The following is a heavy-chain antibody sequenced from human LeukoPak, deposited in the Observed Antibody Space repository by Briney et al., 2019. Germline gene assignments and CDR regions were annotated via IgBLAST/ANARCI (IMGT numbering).Heavy chain of an antibody. D-gene: IGHD3/OR15-3a*01. CDR3: AKRSNFWTGYLDY. CDR2: ISGSGVST. Sequence: GGSLRLSCTASKFTFSNYAMSWVRQAPGKGLEWVSVISGSGVSTYYADSVKGRFTISRDNSKDTLFLQMNSLRTEDTAVYYCAKRSNFWTGYLDYWGQGTLATVSS. CDR1: KFTFSNYA. V-gene: IGHV3-23*01. J-gene: IGHJ4*02.